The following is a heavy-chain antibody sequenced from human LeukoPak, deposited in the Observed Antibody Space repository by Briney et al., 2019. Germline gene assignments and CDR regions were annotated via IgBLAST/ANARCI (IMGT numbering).Heavy chain of an antibody. CDR1: GGSISSSTYF. CDR3: ARTFNINLYYFDY. V-gene: IGHV4-39*07. D-gene: IGHD2-8*01. Sequence: SETLSLTCTVSGGSISSSTYFWGWIRQPPGKGLECIGSIYYSGTTYYNPSLKSRVTISVDTSNNQFSLKLTSVTAADTAVYYCARTFNINLYYFDYWGQGTLVTVSS. CDR2: IYYSGTT. J-gene: IGHJ4*02.